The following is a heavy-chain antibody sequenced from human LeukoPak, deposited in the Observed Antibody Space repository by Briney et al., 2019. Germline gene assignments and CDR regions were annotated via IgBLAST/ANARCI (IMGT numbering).Heavy chain of an antibody. D-gene: IGHD6-13*01. Sequence: SQTLSLTCTVSGGSISSGSYYWSWIRQPAGKGLEWIGRIYTSGSTNYNPSLKSRVTISVDTSRNQFSLKLSSVTAADTAVYYCARVRRQLVLSYYYYYMDVWGKGTTVTVSS. CDR1: GGSISSGSYY. CDR2: IYTSGST. J-gene: IGHJ6*03. CDR3: ARVRRQLVLSYYYYYMDV. V-gene: IGHV4-61*02.